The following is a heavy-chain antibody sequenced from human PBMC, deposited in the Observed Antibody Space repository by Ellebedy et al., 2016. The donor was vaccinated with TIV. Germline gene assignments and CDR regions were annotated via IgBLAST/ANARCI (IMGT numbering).Heavy chain of an antibody. CDR3: ATDGSYGDYRSPTHAFEM. Sequence: GGSLRLSCATSGFSFRSYWMTWVRQAPGKGLEWVANINQGGSDKYYVDSVKGRVTVSRDNAQNSLFLQMNSLRAEDTAVYYCATDGSYGDYRSPTHAFEMWGQGTLVTVSS. V-gene: IGHV3-7*01. CDR1: GFSFRSYW. J-gene: IGHJ3*02. CDR2: INQGGSDK. D-gene: IGHD4-17*01.